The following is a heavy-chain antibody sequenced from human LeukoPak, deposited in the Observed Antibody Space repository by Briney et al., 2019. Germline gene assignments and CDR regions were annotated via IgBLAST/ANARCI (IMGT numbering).Heavy chain of an antibody. CDR3: ARAGPTGYYYDSSGYYYYYFDY. CDR2: INSDGSST. V-gene: IGHV3-74*01. D-gene: IGHD3-22*01. J-gene: IGHJ4*02. Sequence: GGSLRLSCAASGFTFSSYWMHWVRQAPGKGLVWVSRINSDGSSTSYADSVKGRFTISRDNAKDTLYLQMNSLRAEDTAVYYCARAGPTGYYYDSSGYYYYYFDYWGQGTLVTVSS. CDR1: GFTFSSYW.